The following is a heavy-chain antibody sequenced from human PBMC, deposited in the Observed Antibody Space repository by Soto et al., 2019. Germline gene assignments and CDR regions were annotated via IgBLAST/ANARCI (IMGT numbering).Heavy chain of an antibody. CDR2: MSPGGSET. CDR1: GFAFSSNV. V-gene: IGHV3-30*04. J-gene: IGHJ4*02. D-gene: IGHD2-15*01. Sequence: EQLVESGGDVVQPGTSLRLSCVGSGFAFSSNVLHWVRQAPGRGLEWLAVMSPGGSETYYTNSVRGRFTISRDNSENTLYLEMNNVRPEDTAVYYCALDKITAAPDYFDQWGQGTLVTVSS. CDR3: ALDKITAAPDYFDQ.